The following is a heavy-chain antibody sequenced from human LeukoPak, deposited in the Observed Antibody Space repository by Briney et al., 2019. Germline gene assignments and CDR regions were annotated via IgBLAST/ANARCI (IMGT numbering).Heavy chain of an antibody. CDR3: ARDGRSSSWYVDTHFDY. CDR2: ISSSGSTI. CDR1: GFTFSDYY. J-gene: IGHJ4*02. Sequence: GGSLRLSCAASGFTFSDYYMSWIRQAPGKGLEWVSYISSSGSTIYYADSMKGRFTISRDNAKNSLYLQMNSLRAEDTAVYYCARDGRSSSWYVDTHFDYWGQGTLVTVSS. V-gene: IGHV3-11*01. D-gene: IGHD6-13*01.